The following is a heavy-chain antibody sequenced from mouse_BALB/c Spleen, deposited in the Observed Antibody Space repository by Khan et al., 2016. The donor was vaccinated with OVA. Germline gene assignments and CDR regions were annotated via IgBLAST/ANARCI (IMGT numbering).Heavy chain of an antibody. V-gene: IGHV2-6-7*01. CDR3: ARADYGNYREAMDY. D-gene: IGHD2-1*01. Sequence: QVQLKESGPGLVAPSQSLSITCTVSGFSLTGYGVNWVRQPPGKGLEWLGMIWGDGSTDYNSALKSRLNLSKDNSKSQVILKMNSLQTDDTARYYCARADYGNYREAMDYWGQGTSVTVSS. CDR1: GFSLTGYG. CDR2: IWGDGST. J-gene: IGHJ4*01.